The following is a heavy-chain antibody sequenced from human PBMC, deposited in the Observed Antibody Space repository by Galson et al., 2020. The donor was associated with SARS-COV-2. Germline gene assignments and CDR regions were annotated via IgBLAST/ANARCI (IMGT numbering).Heavy chain of an antibody. CDR2: INHSGRN. Sequence: SETLSLTCGVYGGSFSNIYWSWIRQPPGKGLEWIGEINHSGRNNYNPSLGSRVTISVDTSKTQFSLKLSSVTAADTAVYYCSTGLGDVWELSAYWGQGALVTVSS. J-gene: IGHJ4*02. CDR1: GGSFSNIY. D-gene: IGHD3-16*02. V-gene: IGHV4-34*01. CDR3: STGLGDVWELSAY.